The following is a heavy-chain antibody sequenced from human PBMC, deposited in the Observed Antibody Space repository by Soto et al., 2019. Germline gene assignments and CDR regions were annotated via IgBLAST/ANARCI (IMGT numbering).Heavy chain of an antibody. V-gene: IGHV3-30*18. Sequence: QEHLVQSGGGVVQPGGSLRLSCDASGFTFSIFGMHWVRQAPGKGLEWVAVLSYDGTYKYYADSVKGRFTISRDNSKNMLFLQMNSLRPDDTAVYYCAKDQAQYGPGYFYGMDVWGQGTAVTVSS. J-gene: IGHJ6*02. CDR1: GFTFSIFG. D-gene: IGHD3-10*01. CDR3: AKDQAQYGPGYFYGMDV. CDR2: LSYDGTYK.